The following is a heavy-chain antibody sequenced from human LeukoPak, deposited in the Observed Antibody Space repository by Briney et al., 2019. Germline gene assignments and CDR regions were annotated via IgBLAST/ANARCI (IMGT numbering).Heavy chain of an antibody. CDR2: IWYDGSNK. CDR3: AKERPRYQLLCNDAFDI. CDR1: GFTFSSYG. Sequence: PGRSLRLSCAASGFTFSSYGMHWVRQAPGKGLEWVAVIWYDGSNKYYADSVKGRFTISRDNSKNTLYLQMNSLRAEDTAVYYCAKERPRYQLLCNDAFDIWGQGTMVTVSS. V-gene: IGHV3-33*06. J-gene: IGHJ3*02. D-gene: IGHD2-2*01.